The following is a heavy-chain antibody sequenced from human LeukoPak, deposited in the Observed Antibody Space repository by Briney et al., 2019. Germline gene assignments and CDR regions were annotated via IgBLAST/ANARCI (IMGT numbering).Heavy chain of an antibody. CDR1: GGTFSSYA. Sequence: RASVKVSCKASGGTFSSYAISWVRQAPGQGLEWMGGIIPIFGTANYAQKFQGRVTITADKSTSTAYMELSSLRSEDTAVYYCARDPQRREYYDFWSGYSNWFDPWGQGTLVTVSS. CDR2: IIPIFGTA. V-gene: IGHV1-69*06. CDR3: ARDPQRREYYDFWSGYSNWFDP. J-gene: IGHJ5*02. D-gene: IGHD3-3*01.